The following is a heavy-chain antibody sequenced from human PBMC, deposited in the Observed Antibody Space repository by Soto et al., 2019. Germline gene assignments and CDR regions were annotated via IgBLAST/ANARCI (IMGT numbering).Heavy chain of an antibody. CDR3: ARGDSTDCSNGVCSFFYNHDMDV. CDR2: INPKSGGT. Sequence: ASVKVCCKASGYSFTDYHIHWVRQAPGQGLEWLGRINPKSGGTSTAQKFQGWVTMTTDTSISTASMELTRLTSDDTAIYYCARGDSTDCSNGVCSFFYNHDMDVWGQGTTVTVSS. D-gene: IGHD2-8*01. CDR1: GYSFTDYH. J-gene: IGHJ6*02. V-gene: IGHV1-2*04.